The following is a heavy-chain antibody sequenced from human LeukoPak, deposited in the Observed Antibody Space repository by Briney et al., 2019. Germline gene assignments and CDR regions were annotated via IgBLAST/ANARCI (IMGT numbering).Heavy chain of an antibody. CDR3: ARDLKLTKEQWLVPGY. V-gene: IGHV3-30*03. Sequence: PGGSLRLSCAASGFTFCSYGMHWVRQAPGKGLEWVAVISYDGSNKYYADSVKGRFTISRDNSKNTLYLQMNSLRAEDTAVYYCARDLKLTKEQWLVPGYWGQGTLVTVSS. D-gene: IGHD6-19*01. CDR1: GFTFCSYG. J-gene: IGHJ4*02. CDR2: ISYDGSNK.